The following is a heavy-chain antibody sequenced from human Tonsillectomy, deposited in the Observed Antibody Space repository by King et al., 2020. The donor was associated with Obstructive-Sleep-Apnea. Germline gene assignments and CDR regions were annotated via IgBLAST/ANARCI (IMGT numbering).Heavy chain of an antibody. CDR1: GGSINSGGDY. V-gene: IGHV4-31*03. J-gene: IGHJ5*02. D-gene: IGHD1-26*01. CDR2: IYSSAST. CDR3: ARAGLLQNWFDP. Sequence: VQLQESGPGLVKPSQTLSLTCTVSGGSINSGGDYWTWIRQHPMKGLEWIGYIYSSASTYYNPSLKSRLTISVDVSENQFSLKLSSVTAADTAVYYCARAGLLQNWFDPWGQGTLVTVSS.